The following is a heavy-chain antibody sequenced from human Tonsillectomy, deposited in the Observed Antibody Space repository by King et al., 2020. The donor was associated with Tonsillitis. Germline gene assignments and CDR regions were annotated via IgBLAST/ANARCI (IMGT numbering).Heavy chain of an antibody. CDR3: ARDRCSGGSCYSFDP. V-gene: IGHV4-4*07. CDR2: IYTSGST. CDR1: GGSISSSY. J-gene: IGHJ5*02. Sequence: VQLQESGPGLVKPSGTLSLTCTVSGGSISSSYWSCIRQPAGKGLEWIGRIYTSGSTNYNPSLKSRVTMSVDTSKTQFSLKLNSLTAADTAVYYCARDRCSGGSCYSFDPWGQGTLVTVSS. D-gene: IGHD2-15*01.